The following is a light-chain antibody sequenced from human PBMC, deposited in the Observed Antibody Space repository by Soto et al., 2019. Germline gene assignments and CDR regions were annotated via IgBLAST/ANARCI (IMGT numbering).Light chain of an antibody. CDR3: QQYDNLPC. CDR2: DAS. V-gene: IGKV1-33*01. Sequence: DIQMTQSPSTLSGSVGDRVTITCQASQDISNYLNWYQQKPGKAPKLLIYDASNLETGVPSRFSGSGSGTDFTFTISSLQPEDSATYYCQQYDNLPCFGGGTKVDIK. J-gene: IGKJ4*01. CDR1: QDISNY.